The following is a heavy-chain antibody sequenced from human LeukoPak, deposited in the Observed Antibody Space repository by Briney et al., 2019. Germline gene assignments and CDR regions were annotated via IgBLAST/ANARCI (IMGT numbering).Heavy chain of an antibody. D-gene: IGHD1-26*01. Sequence: GGSLRLACAASGFTFSSYAMHWVRQAPGKGLEYVSAISSNGGSTYYANSVKGRFTISRDNSKNTLYLQMGSLRAEDMAVYYCARDKMRGSYQSYWYFDLWGRGTLVTVSS. V-gene: IGHV3-64*01. CDR1: GFTFSSYA. CDR2: ISSNGGST. CDR3: ARDKMRGSYQSYWYFDL. J-gene: IGHJ2*01.